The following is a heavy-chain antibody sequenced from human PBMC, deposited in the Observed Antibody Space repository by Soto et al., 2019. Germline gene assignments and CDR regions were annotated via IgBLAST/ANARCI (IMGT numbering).Heavy chain of an antibody. D-gene: IGHD2-2*01. CDR3: ATVVVPAARVYYYYYMDV. Sequence: QVQLVQSGAEVKKPGASVKVSCKASGYTFTSYGISWVRQAPGQGLEWMGWISAYNGNTNYVQKLQGRVTMTTDTSTSTAYMELRSLRSDDTAVYYCATVVVPAARVYYYYYMDVWGKGTTVTVSS. CDR1: GYTFTSYG. V-gene: IGHV1-18*01. J-gene: IGHJ6*03. CDR2: ISAYNGNT.